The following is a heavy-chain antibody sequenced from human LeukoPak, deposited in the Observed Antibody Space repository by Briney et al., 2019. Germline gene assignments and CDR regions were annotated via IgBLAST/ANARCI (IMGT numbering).Heavy chain of an antibody. J-gene: IGHJ4*02. CDR3: ARGREFGNGFWSGYSPVNPSYFDF. Sequence: PSETLSLTCAVSGGSISSGGYSWSWIRQPPGKGLEWIGYIYHSGSTYYNPSLKSRVTISIDRSKNQFSLKLSSVTAADTAVYYCARGREFGNGFWSGYSPVNPSYFDFWGQGTLVTVSS. CDR2: IYHSGST. V-gene: IGHV4-30-2*01. D-gene: IGHD3-3*01. CDR1: GGSISSGGYS.